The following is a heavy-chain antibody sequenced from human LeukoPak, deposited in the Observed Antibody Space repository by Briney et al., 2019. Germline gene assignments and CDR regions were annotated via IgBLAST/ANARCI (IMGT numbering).Heavy chain of an antibody. D-gene: IGHD3-10*01. CDR1: GGSISNYY. Sequence: SETLSLTCTVSGGSISNYYWSWIRQPAGRGLEWIGRVQTSGSTKYNPSLKSRVTMSVDTSKNQFSLKLSSVAAADTAVYYCARDVGSSDAFDIWGQGTMVIVSS. CDR3: ARDVGSSDAFDI. J-gene: IGHJ3*02. CDR2: VQTSGST. V-gene: IGHV4-4*07.